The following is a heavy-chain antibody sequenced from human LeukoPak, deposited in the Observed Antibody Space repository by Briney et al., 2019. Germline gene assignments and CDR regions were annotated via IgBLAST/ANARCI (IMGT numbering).Heavy chain of an antibody. CDR3: ARGYLVPAAKEPDY. CDR1: GFTFDDYG. Sequence: PGGSLRLSCAASGFTFDDYGMSSVRQAPGKGLGWVSGINWNGGSTGYADSVKGRFTISRDNAKNSLYLQMNSLRAEDTALYYCARGYLVPAAKEPDYWGQGTLVTVSS. D-gene: IGHD2-2*01. V-gene: IGHV3-20*04. CDR2: INWNGGST. J-gene: IGHJ4*02.